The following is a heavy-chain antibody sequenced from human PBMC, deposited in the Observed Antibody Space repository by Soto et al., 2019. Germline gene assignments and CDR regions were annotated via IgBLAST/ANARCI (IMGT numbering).Heavy chain of an antibody. CDR2: ISGDSRDT. D-gene: IGHD6-13*01. J-gene: IGHJ3*02. CDR1: KFTVSAYY. V-gene: IGHV3-11*03. CDR3: ATGQQVRMADI. Sequence: QVQLLESGGGLVKPGGSLRLSCAASKFTVSAYYMAWIRQAPGKGLDWISYISGDSRDTNYADSVKGRFTISRDNAKNSLYLQMNSLTVEDTAVYFCATGQQVRMADIWCQGTMVTVSS.